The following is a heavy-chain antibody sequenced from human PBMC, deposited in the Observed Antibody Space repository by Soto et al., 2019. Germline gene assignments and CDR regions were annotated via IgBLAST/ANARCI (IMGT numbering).Heavy chain of an antibody. Sequence: EVQLLESGGGLVQRGGSLRLSCEASGFPFSTYAMTWVRQVPGKGLEWVSTTSNSGNTEFAESVRGRFTVSRDNSKNTIYLQMSSVRAEVSAIYFCAKDFRPGLIVPTKSGFEPWGQGTPVTVSS. D-gene: IGHD2-15*01. J-gene: IGHJ5*02. CDR2: TSNSGNT. CDR1: GFPFSTYA. V-gene: IGHV3-23*01. CDR3: AKDFRPGLIVPTKSGFEP.